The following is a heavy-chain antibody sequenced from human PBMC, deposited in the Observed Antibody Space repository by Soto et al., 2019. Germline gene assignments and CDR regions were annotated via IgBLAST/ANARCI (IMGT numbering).Heavy chain of an antibody. Sequence: QEQLVESGGGLVKPGGSLRLSCAASGIRFSDYYMSWIRQAPGKGLEWVSYINGGGGTIYYADSVRGRFTISRDNAKNTLYLQMNSLRVEDTSVYYCARAGYCGPGCYYYFDYWGQGTLVTVSS. CDR1: GIRFSDYY. CDR2: INGGGGTI. CDR3: ARAGYCGPGCYYYFDY. D-gene: IGHD2-21*02. J-gene: IGHJ4*02. V-gene: IGHV3-11*04.